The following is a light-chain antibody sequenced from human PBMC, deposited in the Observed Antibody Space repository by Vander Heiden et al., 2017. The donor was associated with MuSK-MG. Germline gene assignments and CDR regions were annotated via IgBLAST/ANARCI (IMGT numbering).Light chain of an antibody. CDR1: QSVTGSY. V-gene: IGKV3-20*01. CDR3: QQYGTSHT. J-gene: IGKJ2*01. CDR2: ASS. Sequence: EIVLTQSPGTLSLSPGERVTLSCRASQSVTGSYLAWYQHKPGQAPRLLIYASSSRATGIPDRFSGSGSGTDFTLTISSLEPEDFAVYYCQQYGTSHTFGQGTKLEIE.